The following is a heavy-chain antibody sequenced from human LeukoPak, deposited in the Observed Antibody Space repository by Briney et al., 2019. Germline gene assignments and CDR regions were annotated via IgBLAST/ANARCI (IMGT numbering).Heavy chain of an antibody. CDR1: GYTFTGYY. Sequence: ASVKVSCKASGYTFTGYYMHWLRQAPGQGLEWMGWINPNSGGTNYAQKFQGRVTMTRDTSISTAYMELSRLRSDDTAVYYCAREEKYYYDSSGYYYGSAFDIWGQGTMVTVSS. V-gene: IGHV1-2*02. D-gene: IGHD3-22*01. CDR3: AREEKYYYDSSGYYYGSAFDI. CDR2: INPNSGGT. J-gene: IGHJ3*02.